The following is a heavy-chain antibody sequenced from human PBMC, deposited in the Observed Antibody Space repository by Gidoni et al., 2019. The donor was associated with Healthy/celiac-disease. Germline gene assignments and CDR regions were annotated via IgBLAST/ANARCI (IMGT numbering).Heavy chain of an antibody. J-gene: IGHJ4*02. CDR2: IYWDDDT. D-gene: IGHD4-17*01. CDR3: AHSSYFGNYAKHFDY. CDR1: GFSLSTSGVG. V-gene: IGHV2-5*02. Sequence: QITLQESGPTLVNPTQTLTLTCTFSGFSLSTSGVGVGWIRQPPGKALESLALIYWDDDTRNSQSLKSRLTITKDTSKNQVVLTMTNMDPVDTATYYCAHSSYFGNYAKHFDYWGQGTLVTVSS.